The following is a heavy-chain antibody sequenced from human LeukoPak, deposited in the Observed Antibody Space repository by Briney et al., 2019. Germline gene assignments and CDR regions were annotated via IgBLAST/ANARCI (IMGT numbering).Heavy chain of an antibody. D-gene: IGHD5-18*01. V-gene: IGHV3-66*04. Sequence: GGYLRLSCAVSGVTVNSNYMNWVRQAPGKGLEWVSILYSGGNAYYADSVKGRFTIFRDNSKNTLYLRMNSLRAEDTAVYYCARQQDTTAPGYWGQGTLVTVSS. CDR3: ARQQDTTAPGY. J-gene: IGHJ4*02. CDR1: GVTVNSNY. CDR2: LYSGGNA.